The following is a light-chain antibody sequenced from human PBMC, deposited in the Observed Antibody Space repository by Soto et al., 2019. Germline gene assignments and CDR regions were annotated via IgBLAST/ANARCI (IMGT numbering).Light chain of an antibody. V-gene: IGKV1-39*01. CDR3: LESSSALT. J-gene: IGKJ5*01. CDR1: QSISRY. CDR2: LAS. Sequence: DIQLTQSTASLSSSLGDRVTLTCRASQSISRYLSWYQQKPGKAPKLLIYLASSLQSGVPSRLSGSGSGTDFTLTISSMQPEDLATYYCLESSSALTFGQGTRLEIK.